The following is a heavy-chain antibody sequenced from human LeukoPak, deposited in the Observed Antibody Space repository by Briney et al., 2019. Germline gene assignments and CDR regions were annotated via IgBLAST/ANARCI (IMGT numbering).Heavy chain of an antibody. D-gene: IGHD3-10*01. CDR3: ARRVYYGSGSYYCDY. Sequence: PGGSLRLSCAASGVTFDDYGMSWVRQAPGKGLGWVSGINWNGGSTGYADSVKGRFTISRDNAKNSLYLQMNSLRAEDTALYYCARRVYYGSGSYYCDYWGQGTLVTVSS. V-gene: IGHV3-20*04. CDR2: INWNGGST. J-gene: IGHJ4*02. CDR1: GVTFDDYG.